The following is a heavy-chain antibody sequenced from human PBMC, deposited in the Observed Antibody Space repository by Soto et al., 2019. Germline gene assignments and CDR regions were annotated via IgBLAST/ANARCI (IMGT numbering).Heavy chain of an antibody. D-gene: IGHD2-8*01. V-gene: IGHV1-8*01. CDR2: MNPNSGNT. CDR1: GYTFTSYD. Sequence: ASSEGSCKASGYTFTSYDINWVRQATGQGREWMGWMNPNSGNTGYAQKFQGRVTMTRNTSISTAYMELSSLRSEDTAVYYCARGGYCTNGVCQGRYYYYGMDVWGQGXTVTVSS. J-gene: IGHJ6*02. CDR3: ARGGYCTNGVCQGRYYYYGMDV.